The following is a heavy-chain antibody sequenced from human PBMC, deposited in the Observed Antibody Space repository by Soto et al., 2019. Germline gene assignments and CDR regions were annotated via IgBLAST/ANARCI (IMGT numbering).Heavy chain of an antibody. Sequence: QVQLVESGGRVVQPGTSLRLSCTASGFGFSNSGMQWVRQTPGKGLEWVALISFDGDKYYVDSVKGRFTISRDNPTNTVYLHMNRLRPEDTAVYFCARDYARGWCQFWGQGTLVTVSS. CDR2: ISFDGDK. CDR1: GFGFSNSG. J-gene: IGHJ4*02. CDR3: ARDYARGWCQF. V-gene: IGHV3-30*03. D-gene: IGHD2-8*02.